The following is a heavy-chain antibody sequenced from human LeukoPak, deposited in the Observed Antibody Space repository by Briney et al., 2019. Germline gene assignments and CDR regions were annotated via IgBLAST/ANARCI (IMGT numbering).Heavy chain of an antibody. V-gene: IGHV1-69*04. CDR3: ARGLYSNYFDY. J-gene: IGHJ4*02. Sequence: GASVKVSCKASGGTFSSYAISWVRQAPGQGLEWMGRIIPILGIANYAQKFQGRVTITADKSTRTAYMELSSLRSEDTAVYYCARGLYSNYFDYWGQGTLVTFSS. CDR2: IIPILGIA. D-gene: IGHD4-11*01. CDR1: GGTFSSYA.